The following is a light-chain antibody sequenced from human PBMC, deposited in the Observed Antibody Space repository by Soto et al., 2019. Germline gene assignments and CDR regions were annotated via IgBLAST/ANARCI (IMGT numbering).Light chain of an antibody. V-gene: IGLV1-44*01. CDR1: SSNIGSNS. CDR2: SSN. J-gene: IGLJ1*01. CDR3: AAWDDSLNGHI. Sequence: QSVLTQPHSASGTPGQRVTISCSGSSSNIGSNSVHWFQQVPGTAPKPLIYSSNQRPSGVPERFSGSKSGTLASLAISGLQSEDEADYYCAAWDDSLNGHIFGTGTKLTVL.